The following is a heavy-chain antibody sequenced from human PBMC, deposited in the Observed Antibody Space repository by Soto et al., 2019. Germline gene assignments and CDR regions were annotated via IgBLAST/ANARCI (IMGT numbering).Heavy chain of an antibody. J-gene: IGHJ3*01. CDR2: SIAILGKA. V-gene: IGHV1-69*01. D-gene: IGHD3-22*01. CDR1: GGTFSSYA. Sequence: QVQLVQSGAEVRKPGSSVKVSCKASGGTFSSYAISWGRQAPGQGLEWRGGSIAILGKANYAEKCQGRVTITADESTSRAYMGLSSVRSEDTAVYYCARERGGAIIVGVTGTFDVWGQGTLVTVSS. CDR3: ARERGGAIIVGVTGTFDV.